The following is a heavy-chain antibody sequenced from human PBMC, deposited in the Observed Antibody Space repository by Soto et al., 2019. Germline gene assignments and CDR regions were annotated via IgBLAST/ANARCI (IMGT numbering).Heavy chain of an antibody. D-gene: IGHD1-26*01. CDR1: GFTFSSYA. CDR3: ARDFVVGGPTINYYYGMDV. Sequence: GGSLRLSCAASGFTFSSYAMHWVRQAPGKGLEWVAVISYDGSNKYYADSVKGRFTISRDNFKNSLYLQMNSLRAEDTAVYYCARDFVVGGPTINYYYGMDVWGQGTTVTVS. CDR2: ISYDGSNK. J-gene: IGHJ6*02. V-gene: IGHV3-30-3*01.